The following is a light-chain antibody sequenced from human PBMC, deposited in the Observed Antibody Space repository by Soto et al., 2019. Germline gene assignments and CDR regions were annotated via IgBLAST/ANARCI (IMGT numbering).Light chain of an antibody. CDR2: DAS. J-gene: IGKJ1*01. CDR1: QTVRSNY. Sequence: EIELTQSPATLSLSLGERATLSCRASQTVRSNYLAWYQQKPGQAPRLLIYDASSRATGVPARFSGGGSGTDFTLTISSLEPEDVAVYYCQQRSSWPWTFGQGTKVDIK. CDR3: QQRSSWPWT. V-gene: IGKV3D-20*02.